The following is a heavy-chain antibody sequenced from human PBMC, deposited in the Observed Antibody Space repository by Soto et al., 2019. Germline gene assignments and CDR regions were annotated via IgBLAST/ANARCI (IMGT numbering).Heavy chain of an antibody. CDR1: GFTFSNAW. J-gene: IGHJ4*02. CDR2: IKRKSDGGTT. Sequence: PGGSLRLSCAGSGFTFSNAWMIWVRQAPGKGLEWVGRIKRKSDGGTTDYAAPVKGRFTISRDDSANTLYLQMNSLKTEDTAVYFCAVNDYLDYWGQGALVTVSS. CDR3: AVNDYLDY. V-gene: IGHV3-15*01.